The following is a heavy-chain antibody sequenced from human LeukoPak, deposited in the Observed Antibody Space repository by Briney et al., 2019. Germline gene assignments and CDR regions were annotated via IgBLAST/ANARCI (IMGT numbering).Heavy chain of an antibody. CDR3: ANSIAVAGPDY. J-gene: IGHJ4*02. D-gene: IGHD6-19*01. CDR1: GFTFSSYN. Sequence: GGSLRLSCGASGFTFSSYNMNWVRQAPGKGLEWVSSISSSSNYIYYADSVKGRFTISRDNAKNTLYLQMNSLRAEDTAVYYCANSIAVAGPDYWGQGTLVTVSS. V-gene: IGHV3-21*01. CDR2: ISSSSNYI.